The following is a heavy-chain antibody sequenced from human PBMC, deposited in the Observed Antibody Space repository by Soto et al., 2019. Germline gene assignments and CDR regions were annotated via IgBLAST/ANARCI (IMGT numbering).Heavy chain of an antibody. CDR1: RFTFSSYW. CDR3: AREISYVSGGHLYYGMDV. J-gene: IGHJ6*02. V-gene: IGHV3-7*03. D-gene: IGHD3-16*01. Sequence: GSLRLSCAASRFTFSSYWMSWVRQAPGRGLEWVANIKQDGSEKYYVDSLKGRFTISRDNAKNSLYLQMHSLRAEDTAVYYCAREISYVSGGHLYYGMDVLGQGTAVTVSS. CDR2: IKQDGSEK.